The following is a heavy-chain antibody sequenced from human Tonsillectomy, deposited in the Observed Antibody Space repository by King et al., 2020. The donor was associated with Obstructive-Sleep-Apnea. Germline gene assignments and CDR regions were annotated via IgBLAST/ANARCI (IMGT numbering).Heavy chain of an antibody. J-gene: IGHJ3*02. CDR1: GYTFTSYG. Sequence: QVQLVQSGAEVKKPGASVKVSCKASGYTFTSYGISWVRQAPGQGLEWMGWISAYNGNTNDAQKFQGRVTMTTDTSTRTAYMELRSLRSDDTAVYYCARDLVRGVINGPDAFDIWGRGTMVTVSS. CDR3: ARDLVRGVINGPDAFDI. D-gene: IGHD3-10*01. V-gene: IGHV1-18*01. CDR2: ISAYNGNT.